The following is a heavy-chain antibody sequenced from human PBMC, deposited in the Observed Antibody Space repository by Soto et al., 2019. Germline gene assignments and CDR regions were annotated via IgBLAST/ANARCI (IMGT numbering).Heavy chain of an antibody. D-gene: IGHD2-2*01. CDR1: GYSFTSYD. J-gene: IGHJ6*03. Sequence: SVKVSCNASGYSFTSYDINWVRQATGQGLEWMGWRNPNSGNTGYAQKFQGRVTMTRNTSISTAYMELSSLRSEDTAVYYCARRDWDIVVVPAGVRSATKDYYYYYYMDVWGKGTTVTVSS. CDR2: RNPNSGNT. V-gene: IGHV1-8*01. CDR3: ARRDWDIVVVPAGVRSATKDYYYYYYMDV.